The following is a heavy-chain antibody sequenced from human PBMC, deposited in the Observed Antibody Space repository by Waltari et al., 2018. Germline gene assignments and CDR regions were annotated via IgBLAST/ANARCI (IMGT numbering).Heavy chain of an antibody. CDR2: IYYSGST. D-gene: IGHD5-12*01. V-gene: IGHV4-61*01. CDR3: ARATGFEMATIDSYGMDV. Sequence: QVQLQESGPGLVTSSETLSLTCTVSGGSVSSGSYYWSWIRQPPGKGLEWIGYIYYSGSTNYNPSLKSRVTISVDTSKNQFSLKLSSVTAADTAVYYCARATGFEMATIDSYGMDVWGQGTTVTVSS. J-gene: IGHJ6*02. CDR1: GGSVSSGSYY.